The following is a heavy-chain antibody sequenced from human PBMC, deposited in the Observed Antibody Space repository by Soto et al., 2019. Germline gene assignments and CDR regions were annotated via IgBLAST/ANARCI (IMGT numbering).Heavy chain of an antibody. CDR1: GFTFSSYA. Sequence: GGSLRLSCAASGFTFSSYAMHWVRQAPGKGLEWVAVISYDGSNKYYADSVKGRFTISRDNSKNTLYLQMNSLRAEDTAVYYCANDFWSGYYTEGRVFDYWGQGTMVTVSS. D-gene: IGHD3-3*01. CDR2: ISYDGSNK. CDR3: ANDFWSGYYTEGRVFDY. V-gene: IGHV3-30-3*02. J-gene: IGHJ4*02.